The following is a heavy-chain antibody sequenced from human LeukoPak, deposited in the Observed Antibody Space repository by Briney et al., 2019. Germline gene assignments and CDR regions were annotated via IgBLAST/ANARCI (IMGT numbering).Heavy chain of an antibody. CDR3: ARFTDSSGYGRY. Sequence: SETLSLTCTVSGGSISSYYWSWIRQPPGKGLEWIGYIYYSGSTNYNPSLKSRVTISADTSKNQFSLKLSSVTAADTAVYYCARFTDSSGYGRYWGQGTLVTVSS. CDR1: GGSISSYY. CDR2: IYYSGST. V-gene: IGHV4-59*01. D-gene: IGHD3-22*01. J-gene: IGHJ4*02.